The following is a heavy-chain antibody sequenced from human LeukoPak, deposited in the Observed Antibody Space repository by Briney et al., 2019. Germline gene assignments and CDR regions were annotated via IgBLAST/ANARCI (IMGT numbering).Heavy chain of an antibody. CDR1: AFSLSTSGVG. J-gene: IGHJ5*02. CDR2: IYWDDDK. V-gene: IGHV2-5*02. D-gene: IGHD3-22*01. CDR3: AHGLIDYYDSSGSFYNWFDP. Sequence: SGPTLVKPTQTRTLTCTFSAFSLSTSGVGVGWIRHPPVKALERLALIYWDDDKRYSPSLKSRLTITKNPCKNQVVLTMTNMDPVDTATYYCAHGLIDYYDSSGSFYNWFDPWGQGTLVTVSS.